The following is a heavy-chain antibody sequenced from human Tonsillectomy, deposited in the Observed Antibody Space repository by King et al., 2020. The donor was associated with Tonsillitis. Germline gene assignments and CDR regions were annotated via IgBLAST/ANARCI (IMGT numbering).Heavy chain of an antibody. D-gene: IGHD6-13*01. Sequence: QLQESGPGLVKPSETLSLTCTVSGGSISSSSYYWGWIRQPPGKGLEWIGSIYYSGSTSYNPSLKSRVTISVDTSKNQFSLKLSSVTAADTAVYYCAGQSEQLADDAFDIWGQGTMVTVAS. V-gene: IGHV4-39*07. J-gene: IGHJ3*02. CDR2: IYYSGST. CDR3: AGQSEQLADDAFDI. CDR1: GGSISSSSYY.